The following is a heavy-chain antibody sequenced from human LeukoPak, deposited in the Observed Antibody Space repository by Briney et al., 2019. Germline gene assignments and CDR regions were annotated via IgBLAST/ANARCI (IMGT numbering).Heavy chain of an antibody. CDR3: ARGGEGYNDDAFEV. CDR1: GDSIRSHY. J-gene: IGHJ3*01. D-gene: IGHD5-24*01. Sequence: PSETLSLTCTVSGDSIRSHYCAWIRQPPGKGLEWIGHIYNSATTDYNPSFKSRVTISLDTSKKQLSLKMTSVTALDSAVYYCARGGEGYNDDAFEVWGLGTAVTVSS. V-gene: IGHV4-59*11. CDR2: IYNSATT.